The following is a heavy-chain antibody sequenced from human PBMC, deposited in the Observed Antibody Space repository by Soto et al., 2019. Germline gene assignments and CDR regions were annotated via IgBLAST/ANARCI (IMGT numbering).Heavy chain of an antibody. J-gene: IGHJ6*03. CDR3: TRADYDFWTDHMDV. Sequence: PGGSLRLSCTASGFTFGDYAMSWFRQAPGKGLEWVGFIRSKAYGGTTEYAASVKGRFTISRDDSKSIAYLQMNSLKTEDTAVYYCTRADYDFWTDHMDVWGKGTTVTVSS. D-gene: IGHD3-3*01. CDR1: GFTFGDYA. V-gene: IGHV3-49*03. CDR2: IRSKAYGGTT.